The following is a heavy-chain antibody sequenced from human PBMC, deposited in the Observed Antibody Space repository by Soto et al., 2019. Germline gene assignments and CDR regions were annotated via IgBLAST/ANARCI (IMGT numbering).Heavy chain of an antibody. CDR1: GFTVSSNY. V-gene: IGHV3-53*02. CDR2: IYSGGST. J-gene: IGHJ3*02. CDR3: ARTYYYDSSGYYGSRAFDI. D-gene: IGHD3-22*01. Sequence: EVQLVETGGGLIQPGGSLRLSCAASGFTVSSNYMSWVRQAPGKGLEWVSVIYSGGSTYYADSVKGRFTISRDNSKNTLYLQMNSLRAEDTAVYYCARTYYYDSSGYYGSRAFDIWGQGTMVTVSS.